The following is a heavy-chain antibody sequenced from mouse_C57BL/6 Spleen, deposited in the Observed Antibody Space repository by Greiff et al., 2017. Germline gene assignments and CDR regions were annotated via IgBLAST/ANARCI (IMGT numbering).Heavy chain of an antibody. CDR2: INPSNGGT. D-gene: IGHD2-3*01. V-gene: IGHV1-53*01. CDR1: GYTFTSYW. J-gene: IGHJ4*01. CDR3: ARGRGINDGYSYYARDY. Sequence: QVQLQQPGPELVKPGASVKLSCKASGYTFTSYWMHWVKQRPGQGLEWIGNINPSNGGTNYNEKFKSKATLSVDKSSSTAYMQLSSLTSEDSAVYYCARGRGINDGYSYYARDYGGQGTSVTVSS.